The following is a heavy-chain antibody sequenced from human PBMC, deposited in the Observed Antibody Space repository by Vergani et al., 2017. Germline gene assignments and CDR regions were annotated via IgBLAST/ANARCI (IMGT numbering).Heavy chain of an antibody. V-gene: IGHV1-69*01. D-gene: IGHD3-22*01. CDR3: ARMELYYDSSGYYEKYYFDY. J-gene: IGHJ4*02. CDR2: IIPIFGTA. CDR1: GGTFSSYA. Sequence: QVQLVQSGAEVKKPGSSVKVSCKASGGTFSSYAISWVRQAPGQGLEWMGGIIPIFGTANYAQKFQGRVTITADESTSTAYMELSSLRSEDTAVYYCARMELYYDSSGYYEKYYFDYWGQGTLVTVSS.